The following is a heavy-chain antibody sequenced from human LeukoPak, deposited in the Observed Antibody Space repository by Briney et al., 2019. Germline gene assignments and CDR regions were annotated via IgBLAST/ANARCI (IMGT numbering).Heavy chain of an antibody. J-gene: IGHJ4*02. CDR2: IYFTGST. V-gene: IGHV4-39*01. CDR3: ARHEPDTGTTDSGFDY. D-gene: IGHD1-7*01. CDR1: GGSLSSSSYY. Sequence: SETLSLTCTVSGGSLSSSSYYWGWIRQSPGKGLEWIGSIYFTGSTYYNPSLKSRLTISIDASKNQFSLKLSSVTAADTAVYYCARHEPDTGTTDSGFDYWGPGTLVTVSS.